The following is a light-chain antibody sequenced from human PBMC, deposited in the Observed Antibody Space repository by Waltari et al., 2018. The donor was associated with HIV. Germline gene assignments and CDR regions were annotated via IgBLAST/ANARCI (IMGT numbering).Light chain of an antibody. J-gene: IGKJ2*01. Sequence: DVVMTQSPLSLPVTLGQPASISCRSSQILVYSDGNTFLSWFQQRPGQSPRRLIYKVSNRDSGVPDRFSGSGSGTNFTLKFSRVEAEDVGFYYCMQGTHWPQTFGQGTKLEIK. CDR1: QILVYSDGNTF. CDR3: MQGTHWPQT. CDR2: KVS. V-gene: IGKV2-30*01.